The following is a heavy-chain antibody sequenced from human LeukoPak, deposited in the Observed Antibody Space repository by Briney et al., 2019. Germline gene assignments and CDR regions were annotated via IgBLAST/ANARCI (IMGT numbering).Heavy chain of an antibody. J-gene: IGHJ3*02. D-gene: IGHD6-19*01. CDR2: MNPNSGNT. Sequence: ASVKDSCKASGYTFTSYDINWVRQATGQGLEWMGWMNPNSGNTGYAQKFQGRVTMTRNTSISTAYMELSSLRSEDTAVYYCARRQWLVHDAFDIWGQGTMVTVSS. CDR1: GYTFTSYD. CDR3: ARRQWLVHDAFDI. V-gene: IGHV1-8*01.